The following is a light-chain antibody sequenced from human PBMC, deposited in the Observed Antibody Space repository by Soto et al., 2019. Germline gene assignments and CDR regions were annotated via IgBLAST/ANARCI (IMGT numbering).Light chain of an antibody. CDR1: SSYVGTYNL. Sequence: QSVLTQPASVSGSPGQSIALSCTGTSSYVGTYNLVSWYQQHPGKAPKLLISEGGKRPSGVSDRFSGSKSGNTASLTISGLQAEDEADYYCCSFAAGTTYVFGTGTKVTVL. J-gene: IGLJ1*01. CDR3: CSFAAGTTYV. V-gene: IGLV2-23*01. CDR2: EGG.